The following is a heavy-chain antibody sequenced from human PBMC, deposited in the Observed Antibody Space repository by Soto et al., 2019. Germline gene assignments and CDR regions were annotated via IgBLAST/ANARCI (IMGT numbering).Heavy chain of an antibody. CDR3: ARGRYCLTGRCFPNWFDS. V-gene: IGHV4-30-4*01. D-gene: IGHD2-15*01. Sequence: PSETLSLTCSVSGDAISTVDYFLAWIRQPPGQALEYIGYIYKSATTYYNPSFESRVAISLDTSKSQFSLNVTSVTAADTAVYLCARGRYCLTGRCFPNWFDSWGQGTLVTVSS. CDR1: GDAISTVDYF. CDR2: IYKSATT. J-gene: IGHJ5*01.